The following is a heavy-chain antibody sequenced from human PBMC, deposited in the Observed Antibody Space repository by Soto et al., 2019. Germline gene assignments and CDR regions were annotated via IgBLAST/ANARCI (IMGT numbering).Heavy chain of an antibody. CDR2: IIPIFGTA. Sequence: SVKVSCKASGGTFSSYAISWVRQAPRQGLEWMGGIIPIFGTANYAQKFQGRVTITADESTSTAYMELSSLRSEDTAVYYCASNRMGYSSGWYPGGWFDPWGQGTLVTVSS. D-gene: IGHD6-19*01. J-gene: IGHJ5*02. CDR1: GGTFSSYA. CDR3: ASNRMGYSSGWYPGGWFDP. V-gene: IGHV1-69*13.